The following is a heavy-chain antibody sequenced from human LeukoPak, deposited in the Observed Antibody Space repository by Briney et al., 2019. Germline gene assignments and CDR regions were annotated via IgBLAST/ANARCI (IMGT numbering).Heavy chain of an antibody. CDR2: TNTNTGHP. CDR3: ANGGLGDYVSPDYYYYGMDV. D-gene: IGHD4-17*01. CDR1: GYTFTSYA. Sequence: GASVKVSCKASGYTFTSYAMSWVRQAPGQGLEWMGWTNTNTGHPTYAQGFAGRFVFSLDTSVSTAYLQISSLKAEDTAVYYCANGGLGDYVSPDYYYYGMDVWGQGTTVTVSS. V-gene: IGHV7-4-1*02. J-gene: IGHJ6*02.